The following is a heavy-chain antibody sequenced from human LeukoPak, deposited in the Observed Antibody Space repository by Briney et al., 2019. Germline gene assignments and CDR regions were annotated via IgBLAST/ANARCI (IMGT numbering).Heavy chain of an antibody. J-gene: IGHJ4*02. Sequence: GGSLRLSCAASGFTVSTNYMGWVRQAPGKGLEWVSVIFGGGSTYYADSVKGRFTISRDTSRNTLYLQMNSLRAEDTAVYYCARVLSDSNGWYHFDYWGQGTLVIVSS. CDR2: IFGGGST. V-gene: IGHV3-53*01. CDR1: GFTVSTNY. D-gene: IGHD6-19*01. CDR3: ARVLSDSNGWYHFDY.